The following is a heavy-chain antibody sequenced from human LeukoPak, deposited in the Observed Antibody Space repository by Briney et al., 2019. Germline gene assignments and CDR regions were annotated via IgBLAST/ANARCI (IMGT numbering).Heavy chain of an antibody. CDR1: GGSISSGDYY. J-gene: IGHJ4*02. Sequence: PSETLSLTCTVSGGSISSGDYYWSWIRQPPGKGLEWIGYIYYSGSTYYNPSLKSRVTISVDTSKNQFSLKLSSVTAADTAVYYCARNDYGDHGTWILIDYWGQGTLVTVSS. CDR3: ARNDYGDHGTWILIDY. D-gene: IGHD4-17*01. CDR2: IYYSGST. V-gene: IGHV4-30-4*01.